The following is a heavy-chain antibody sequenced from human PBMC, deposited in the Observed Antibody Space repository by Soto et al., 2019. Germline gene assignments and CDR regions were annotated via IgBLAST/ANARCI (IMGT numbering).Heavy chain of an antibody. CDR3: ARGPRVYYDFWSGYPPPLYFDY. Sequence: GGSLRLSCAASGFTFSNYAMTWVRQAPGKGLEWVSVIYSGGSTYYADSVKGRFTISRDNSKNTLYLQMNSLRAEDTAVYYCARGPRVYYDFWSGYPPPLYFDYWGQGTLVTVSS. V-gene: IGHV3-53*01. J-gene: IGHJ4*02. CDR2: IYSGGST. CDR1: GFTFSNYA. D-gene: IGHD3-3*01.